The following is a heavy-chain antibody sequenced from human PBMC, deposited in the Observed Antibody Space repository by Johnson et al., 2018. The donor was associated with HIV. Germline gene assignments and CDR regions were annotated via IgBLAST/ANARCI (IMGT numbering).Heavy chain of an antibody. CDR2: ISYDGSNK. CDR3: ARVYYYDNKDGFDI. V-gene: IGHV3-30*04. J-gene: IGHJ3*02. D-gene: IGHD3-22*01. CDR1: GFTFSSYA. Sequence: QVQLVESGGGVVQPGGSLRLSCAASGFTFSSYAMHWVRQAPGKGLEWVAVISYDGSNKYYADSVKGRFTISRDNSKNTVYLQMNSLRAEDTAVYYCARVYYYDNKDGFDIWGQGTMVTVSS.